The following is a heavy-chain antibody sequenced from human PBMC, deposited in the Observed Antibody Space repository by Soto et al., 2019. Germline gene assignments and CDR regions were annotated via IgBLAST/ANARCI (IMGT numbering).Heavy chain of an antibody. V-gene: IGHV3-48*02. CDR3: ARVVVVADDAFDI. Sequence: XVSLRLSCAASGFTFSSYSMNWVRQAPGKGLEWVSYISSSSSTIYYADSVKGRFTISRDNAKNSLYLQMNSLRDEDTAVYYCARVVVVADDAFDIWGQGTMVTVSS. CDR1: GFTFSSYS. D-gene: IGHD2-15*01. CDR2: ISSSSSTI. J-gene: IGHJ3*02.